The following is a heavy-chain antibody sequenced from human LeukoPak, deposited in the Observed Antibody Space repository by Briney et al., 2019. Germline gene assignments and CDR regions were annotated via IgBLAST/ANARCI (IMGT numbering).Heavy chain of an antibody. CDR3: AREEYSGYDWLSFFDY. J-gene: IGHJ4*02. Sequence: GGSLRLSCAASGFTFSSYWMSWVRQAPGKGLEWVANIKQDGSEKYYVDSVKGRFTISRDNAKNSLYLQMNSLRAEDTAVYYCAREEYSGYDWLSFFDYWGQGTLVTVSS. CDR1: GFTFSSYW. V-gene: IGHV3-7*03. D-gene: IGHD5-12*01. CDR2: IKQDGSEK.